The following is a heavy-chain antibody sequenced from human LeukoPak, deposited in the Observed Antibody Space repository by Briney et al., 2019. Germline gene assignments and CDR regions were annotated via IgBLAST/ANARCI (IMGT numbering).Heavy chain of an antibody. CDR1: GFTFSSYA. J-gene: IGHJ3*02. D-gene: IGHD1-26*01. CDR3: TTDPSGSYQRPDDAFDI. Sequence: GGSLRLSCAASGFTFSSYAMSWVRQAPGKGLEWVGRIKSKTDGGTTDYAAPVKGRFTISRDDSKNTLYLQMNSLKTEDTAVYYCTTDPSGSYQRPDDAFDIWGQGTMVTVSS. V-gene: IGHV3-15*01. CDR2: IKSKTDGGTT.